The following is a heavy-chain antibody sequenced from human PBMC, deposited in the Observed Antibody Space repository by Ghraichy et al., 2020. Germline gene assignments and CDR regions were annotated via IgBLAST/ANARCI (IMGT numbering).Heavy chain of an antibody. J-gene: IGHJ5*02. Sequence: SETLSLTCNVSGGSISSYYWNWIRQPPGKGLEWIGYIYDSGSTNYNPSLKSRVTISVDTSKNQPSLKLSSVTAADTAVYYCPRRTHSSTFGRTLERWFDPCGQGTLVTVSS. CDR1: GGSISSYY. D-gene: IGHD3-16*01. CDR3: PRRTHSSTFGRTLERWFDP. CDR2: IYDSGST. V-gene: IGHV4-59*08.